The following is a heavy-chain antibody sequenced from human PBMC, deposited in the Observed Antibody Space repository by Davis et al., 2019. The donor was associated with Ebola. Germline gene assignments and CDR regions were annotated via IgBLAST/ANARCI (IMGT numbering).Heavy chain of an antibody. D-gene: IGHD3-16*02. CDR3: ARGNYVWGSYRLYFDY. CDR2: IKQDGSEE. J-gene: IGHJ4*02. V-gene: IGHV3-7*01. Sequence: GESLKISCGASGFTFSGFCMNWVRQAPGKGLEWVASIKQDGSEEYYVDSVKGRFTISRDNAVNSLYLQMNSLRAEDTAVYYCARGNYVWGSYRLYFDYWGQGTLVTVSS. CDR1: GFTFSGFC.